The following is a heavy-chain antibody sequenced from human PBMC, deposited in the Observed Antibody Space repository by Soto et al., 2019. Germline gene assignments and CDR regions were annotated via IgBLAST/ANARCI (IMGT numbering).Heavy chain of an antibody. CDR1: GYTFTSYG. J-gene: IGHJ6*03. V-gene: IGHV1-18*01. Sequence: QVPLVQSGAEVKKPGASVKVSCKASGYTFTSYGISWLRQAPGQGLEWMGWISAYNGNTNYAQKLQGRVTMTTDTSTSTAYTELRSLRSDDTAVYYCARDPRYCSSTSCPGDYYYYYIDVWGKGTTVTVSS. CDR2: ISAYNGNT. D-gene: IGHD2-2*01. CDR3: ARDPRYCSSTSCPGDYYYYYIDV.